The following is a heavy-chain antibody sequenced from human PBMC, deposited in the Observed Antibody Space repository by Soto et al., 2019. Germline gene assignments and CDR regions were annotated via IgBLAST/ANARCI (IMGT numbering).Heavy chain of an antibody. D-gene: IGHD6-13*01. J-gene: IGHJ5*02. CDR2: IYHSGST. V-gene: IGHV4-4*02. CDR3: ARSPIGAGTSWWFDP. Sequence: SETLSLTCAVSGGSISSSNWWSWVRQPPGKGLEWIGEIYHSGSTNYNPSLKSRVTISVDKSKNQFSLKLSSVTAADTAVYYCARSPIGAGTSWWFDPWGQGTLVTVSS. CDR1: GGSISSSNW.